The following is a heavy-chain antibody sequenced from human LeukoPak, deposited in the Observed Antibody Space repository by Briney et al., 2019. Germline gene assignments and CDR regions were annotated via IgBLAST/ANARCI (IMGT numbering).Heavy chain of an antibody. D-gene: IGHD3-10*01. CDR3: ARDYGSGGGYNWFDP. CDR2: INSDGSST. CDR1: GFTFSSYW. J-gene: IGHJ5*02. Sequence: GGSLRLSCAASGFTFSSYWMHWVRQAPGKGLVWVSRINSDGSSTSYADSVKGRFTISRDNAKNTLYLQMDSLRAEDTAVYYCARDYGSGGGYNWFDPWGQGTLVTVSS. V-gene: IGHV3-74*01.